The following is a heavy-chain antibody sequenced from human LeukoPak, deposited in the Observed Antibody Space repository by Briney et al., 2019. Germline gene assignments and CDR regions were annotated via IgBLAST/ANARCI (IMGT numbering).Heavy chain of an antibody. CDR1: GFTFSNYG. CDR2: ISYDGSNE. V-gene: IGHV3-30*18. Sequence: PGRSLRLSCAASGFTFSNYGMHWVRQAPGKGLGWVALISYDGSNEYYADSVKGRFTISRDNSKNTLYLQMNSLGTEDTAVFYCAKTYSMGDNSRWYDSWGQGTLVTVSS. J-gene: IGHJ5*01. CDR3: AKTYSMGDNSRWYDS. D-gene: IGHD6-13*01.